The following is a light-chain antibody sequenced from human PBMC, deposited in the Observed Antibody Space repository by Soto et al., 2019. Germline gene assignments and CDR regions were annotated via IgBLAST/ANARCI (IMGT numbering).Light chain of an antibody. J-gene: IGKJ3*01. CDR3: QQFYSLPLT. Sequence: DIVMTQSPDSLAVSLGERATINCKSSQSVLYKSNNKNHLAWYQQKPGQPPKLLIYWASTRESGVPDRFSGSGSGTDFTLTISSLQAEDVAVYYCQQFYSLPLTFGPGTKVDI. CDR1: QSVLYKSNNKNH. V-gene: IGKV4-1*01. CDR2: WAS.